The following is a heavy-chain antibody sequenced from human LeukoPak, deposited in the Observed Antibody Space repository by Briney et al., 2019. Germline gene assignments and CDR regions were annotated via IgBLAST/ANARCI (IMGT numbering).Heavy chain of an antibody. CDR2: ISPSGGIT. Sequence: PGGSLRLSCAASAFTFSTDSMNWVRQAPGKGLEWVSGISPSGGITYYTDSVRGRFTISRDNSKNTVSLQMNSLRGEDTAVYYCAKDDAWGRYKDWGQGTLVTVSS. V-gene: IGHV3-23*01. CDR1: AFTFSTDS. D-gene: IGHD3-16*01. CDR3: AKDDAWGRYKD. J-gene: IGHJ1*01.